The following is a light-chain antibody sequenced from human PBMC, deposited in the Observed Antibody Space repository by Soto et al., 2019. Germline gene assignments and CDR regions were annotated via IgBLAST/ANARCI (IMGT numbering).Light chain of an antibody. CDR2: EVS. CDR3: SSYGGSNNVV. J-gene: IGLJ2*01. V-gene: IGLV2-8*01. CDR1: SSDVGGYNY. Sequence: QSALTQPPSASGSPGRSVTISCTGTSSDVGGYNYVSWYQQHPGKAPKLMIYEVSQRPSGVPDRFSGSKSGNTASLTVSGLQAEDEADYYCSSYGGSNNVVFGGGTQLTVL.